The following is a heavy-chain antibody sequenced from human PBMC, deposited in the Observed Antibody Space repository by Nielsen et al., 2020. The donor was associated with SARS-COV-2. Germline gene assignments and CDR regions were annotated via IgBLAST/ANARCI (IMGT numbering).Heavy chain of an antibody. D-gene: IGHD6-19*01. CDR2: IYYSGST. CDR1: GGSVSSGSYY. Sequence: SETLSLTCTVSGGSVSSGSYYWSWIRQPPGKGLEWIGSIYYSGSTYYNPSLKSRVTISVDTSKNQFSLKLSSVTAADTAVYYCARLIAVAGHHFDYWGQGTLVTVSS. CDR3: ARLIAVAGHHFDY. J-gene: IGHJ4*02. V-gene: IGHV4-39*01.